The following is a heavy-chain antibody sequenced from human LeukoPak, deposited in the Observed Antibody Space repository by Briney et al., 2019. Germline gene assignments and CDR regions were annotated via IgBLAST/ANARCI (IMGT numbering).Heavy chain of an antibody. Sequence: GGSLRLSCAASGFTFSSYGMHWVRQAPGKGLEWVAVISYDGSNKYYADSVKGRFTISRDNSKNTQYLQMNSLRAEDTAVYYCARAARFGELNWFDPWGQGTLVTVSS. CDR2: ISYDGSNK. D-gene: IGHD3-10*01. CDR3: ARAARFGELNWFDP. J-gene: IGHJ5*02. CDR1: GFTFSSYG. V-gene: IGHV3-30*03.